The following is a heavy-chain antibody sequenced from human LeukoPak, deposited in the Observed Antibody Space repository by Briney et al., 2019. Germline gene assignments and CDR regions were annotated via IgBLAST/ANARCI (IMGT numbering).Heavy chain of an antibody. Sequence: SVKVSCKASGGTFSSYAISWVRQAPGQGLEWMGRIIPIFGTANYAQKFQGRVTITTDESTSTAYMELSSLRSEDTAVYYCAREGAVAGTGLYYYYYMDVWGKGTTVTVSS. CDR1: GGTFSSYA. D-gene: IGHD6-19*01. J-gene: IGHJ6*03. CDR2: IIPIFGTA. CDR3: AREGAVAGTGLYYYYYMDV. V-gene: IGHV1-69*05.